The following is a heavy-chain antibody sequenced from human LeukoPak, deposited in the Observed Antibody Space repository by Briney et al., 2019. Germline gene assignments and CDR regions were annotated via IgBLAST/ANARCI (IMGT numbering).Heavy chain of an antibody. CDR1: GFTFTSRSA. J-gene: IGHJ4*02. CDR2: IVVGSDNT. Sequence: SVRVSCKASGFTFTSRSAVQWVRQARGQRLEWIGWIVVGSDNTNYAQKFQERVTITRDMSTSTSYMELSSLRSEDTAVYYCAVEGDYWGQGTLVTVSS. V-gene: IGHV1-58*01. D-gene: IGHD1-1*01. CDR3: AVEGDY.